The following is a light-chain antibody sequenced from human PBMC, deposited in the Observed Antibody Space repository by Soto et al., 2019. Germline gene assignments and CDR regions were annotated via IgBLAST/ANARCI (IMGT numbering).Light chain of an antibody. CDR3: QQYGTSPSWT. CDR1: QRVTGGY. J-gene: IGKJ1*01. Sequence: VLTQSPGTLSLSPGERATLSCRATQRVTGGYLAWYQQKPGQAPRLLIYGASARATDIPERFSGSGSGTDFTLTISRLEPEDLAVYYCQQYGTSPSWTFGQGTKVEVK. V-gene: IGKV3-20*01. CDR2: GAS.